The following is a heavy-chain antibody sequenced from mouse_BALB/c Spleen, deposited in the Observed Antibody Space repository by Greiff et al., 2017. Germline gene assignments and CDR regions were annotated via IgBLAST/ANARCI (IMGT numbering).Heavy chain of an antibody. J-gene: IGHJ4*01. Sequence: EVQRVESGAELVKPGASVKLSCTASGFNIKDTYMHWVKQRPEQGLEWIGRIDPANGNTKYDPKFQGKATITADTSSNTAYLQLSSLTSEDTAVYYCARRDYGTLYAMDYWGQGTSVTVSS. CDR3: ARRDYGTLYAMDY. CDR1: GFNIKDTY. CDR2: IDPANGNT. V-gene: IGHV14-3*02. D-gene: IGHD1-1*01.